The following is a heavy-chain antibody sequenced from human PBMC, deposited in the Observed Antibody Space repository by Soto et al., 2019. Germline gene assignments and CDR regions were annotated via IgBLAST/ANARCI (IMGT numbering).Heavy chain of an antibody. Sequence: SVKGYCTAYGHGFTRYDIDRVRPANRQGLHPIGWMNPNSGNTGYAQKFQGRVTMTRNTSISTAYMELSRLRSDDTAVYYCARGRYSSSSSILPLARYYYYGMDVWGQGTTVIGAS. D-gene: IGHD6-6*01. J-gene: IGHJ6*02. CDR3: ARGRYSSSSSILPLARYYYYGMDV. CDR1: GHGFTRYD. CDR2: MNPNSGNT. V-gene: IGHV1-8*01.